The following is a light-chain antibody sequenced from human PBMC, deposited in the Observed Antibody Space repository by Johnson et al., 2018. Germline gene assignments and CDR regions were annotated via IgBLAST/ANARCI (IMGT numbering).Light chain of an antibody. CDR1: SSNIGNNY. J-gene: IGLJ1*01. CDR3: GTWDSSLSAGNV. CDR2: ENN. V-gene: IGLV1-51*02. Sequence: QSVLTQPPSVSAAPGQKVTISCSGSSSNIGNNYVSWYQQLPGTAPKLLIYENNKRPSGIPDRFSGSKSGTSATLGITGLQTGDEADYYCGTWDSSLSAGNVFGTVTKGTVL.